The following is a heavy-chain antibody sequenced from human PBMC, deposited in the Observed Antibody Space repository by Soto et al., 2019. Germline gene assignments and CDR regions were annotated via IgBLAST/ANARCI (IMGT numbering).Heavy chain of an antibody. CDR3: ARGYKVYYYGSGPPYPLSFDF. Sequence: QVQLQQWGAGLLKPSETLSLTCAVYGGSFSGYYWSWIRQPPGKGLEWIGEINHSGSTNYDPSLNSRVTISSDTSKNLFSLKQSSVTAADTAVYYCARGYKVYYYGSGPPYPLSFDFWGHGTLVAVSS. D-gene: IGHD3-10*01. V-gene: IGHV4-34*01. CDR1: GGSFSGYY. J-gene: IGHJ4*01. CDR2: INHSGST.